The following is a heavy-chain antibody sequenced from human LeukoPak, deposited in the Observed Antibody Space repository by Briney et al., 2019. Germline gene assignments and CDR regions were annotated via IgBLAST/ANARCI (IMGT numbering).Heavy chain of an antibody. CDR1: GGSISSSSYY. D-gene: IGHD1-26*01. V-gene: IGHV4-61*05. CDR3: ARLSVIVGSTLEYYYYYMDV. CDR2: SNDSGGT. J-gene: IGHJ6*03. Sequence: KPSETLSLTCTVSGGSISSSSYYWGWIRQPPGKRLEWVGESNDSGGTNYNPSLKSRVTISADKSKNQVSLKLTSVTAADTAVYYCARLSVIVGSTLEYYYYYMDVWGQGTTVTVSS.